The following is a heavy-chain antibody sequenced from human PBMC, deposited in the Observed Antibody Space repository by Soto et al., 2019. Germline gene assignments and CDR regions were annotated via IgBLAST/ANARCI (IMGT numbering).Heavy chain of an antibody. CDR2: IYYSGST. CDR1: GGSISSYY. CDR3: ARDRSDYDYVWGSYRSYGMDV. Sequence: QVQLQESGPGLVKPSETLSLTCTVSGGSISSYYWSWIRQPPGKGLEWIGYIYYSGSTNYNPSLKSRVTRPVDTSKNQFSLKLSSVTAADTGVYYWARDRSDYDYVWGSYRSYGMDVWGKGTTVTVSS. V-gene: IGHV4-59*01. D-gene: IGHD3-16*02. J-gene: IGHJ6*04.